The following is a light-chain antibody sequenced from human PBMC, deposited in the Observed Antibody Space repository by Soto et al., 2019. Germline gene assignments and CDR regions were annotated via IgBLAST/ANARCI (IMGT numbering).Light chain of an antibody. CDR2: AAS. Sequence: DIQMTQSPSSLSASVEDRVIITCRASQSISNHLNWYQQKPGKAPKLLIFAASSLQSGVPSRFSGSRSGPDFTLTISSLQRDDFATYYCQQTDSFPRTFGQGTKVEMK. J-gene: IGKJ1*01. V-gene: IGKV1-39*01. CDR1: QSISNH. CDR3: QQTDSFPRT.